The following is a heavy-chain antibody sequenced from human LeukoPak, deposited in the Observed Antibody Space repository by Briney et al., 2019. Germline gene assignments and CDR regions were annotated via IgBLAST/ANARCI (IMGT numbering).Heavy chain of an antibody. CDR1: GGTFSSYA. CDR3: ASVWGTEPC. J-gene: IGHJ4*02. Sequence: GASVKVSCKASGGTFSSYAISWVRQAPGQGLEWMGGIIPIVGIANYAQKFQGRVTISADKSTSTAYMELSSLRSGDTAVYYCASVWGTEPCWGQGTLVTVSS. V-gene: IGHV1-69*10. CDR2: IIPIVGIA. D-gene: IGHD3-16*01.